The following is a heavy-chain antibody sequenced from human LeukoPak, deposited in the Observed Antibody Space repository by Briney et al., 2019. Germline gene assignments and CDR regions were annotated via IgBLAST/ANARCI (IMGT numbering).Heavy chain of an antibody. CDR3: ARVPYHLGPVVVVAPDY. Sequence: GASVKVSCKASGYTFTSYAMNWVRQAPGQGLEWMGWINTNTGNPTYAQGFTGRFVFSLDTSVSTAYLQISSLKAEDTAVYYCARVPYHLGPVVVVAPDYWGQGTLVTVSS. CDR1: GYTFTSYA. J-gene: IGHJ4*02. CDR2: INTNTGNP. D-gene: IGHD2-15*01. V-gene: IGHV7-4-1*02.